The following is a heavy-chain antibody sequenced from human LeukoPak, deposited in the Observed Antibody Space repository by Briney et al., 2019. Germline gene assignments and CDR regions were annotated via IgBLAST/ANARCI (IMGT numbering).Heavy chain of an antibody. CDR1: GGSISSYY. V-gene: IGHV4-59*01. J-gene: IGHJ4*02. CDR3: ATSSGWYGGFNY. Sequence: SETLSLTCTVSGGSISSYYWSWLRQPPGKGLEWIGYIYYSGSTNYNPSLKSRVTISVDTSKNQFSLKLSSVTAADTAVYYCATSSGWYGGFNYWGQGTLVTVSS. CDR2: IYYSGST. D-gene: IGHD6-19*01.